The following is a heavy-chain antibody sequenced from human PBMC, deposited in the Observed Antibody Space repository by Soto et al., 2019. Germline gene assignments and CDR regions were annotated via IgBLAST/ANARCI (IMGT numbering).Heavy chain of an antibody. D-gene: IGHD4-17*01. CDR1: GFTFSDSG. J-gene: IGHJ6*03. CDR3: TRHLVLTTLPYYMDV. CDR2: IKGRPNNYAT. V-gene: IGHV3-73*01. Sequence: EVQLVESGGGLVQPGGSLELSCAASGFTFSDSGVEWVRQASGKGLEWVGRIKGRPNNYATVYGASVKGRVTISRDDSKSTAYLQLNSLKTEDTAVYYCTRHLVLTTLPYYMDVWGRGTTVTVSS.